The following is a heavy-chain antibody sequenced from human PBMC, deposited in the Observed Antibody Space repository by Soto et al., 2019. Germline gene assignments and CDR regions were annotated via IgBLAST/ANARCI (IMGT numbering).Heavy chain of an antibody. CDR2: INSDESTT. V-gene: IGHV3-74*01. Sequence: EVQLVESGGGLVQPGGSLRLSCAASGLTFTNYWMHWVRQAPGKGLVWVSRINSDESTTNYADSVKGRFTISRDNAKNTLYLQMNILRAEDTAVYYCALSHTVTTDYWGQGTLVTVSS. CDR3: ALSHTVTTDY. CDR1: GLTFTNYW. D-gene: IGHD4-17*01. J-gene: IGHJ4*02.